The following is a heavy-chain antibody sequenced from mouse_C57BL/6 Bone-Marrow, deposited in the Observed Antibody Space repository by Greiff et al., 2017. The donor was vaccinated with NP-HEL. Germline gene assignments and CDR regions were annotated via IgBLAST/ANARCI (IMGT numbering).Heavy chain of an antibody. V-gene: IGHV1-81*01. Sequence: VQLQESGAELVRPGASVKLSCKASGYTFTSYGISWVKQRTGQGLEWIGEIYPGSGNTYYNEKFKGKATLTADTSSSTAYMQLRSLTSEDSAVYVCARRGEYAMDYWGQGTSVTVSS. CDR2: IYPGSGNT. J-gene: IGHJ4*01. CDR3: ARRGEYAMDY. CDR1: GYTFTSYG.